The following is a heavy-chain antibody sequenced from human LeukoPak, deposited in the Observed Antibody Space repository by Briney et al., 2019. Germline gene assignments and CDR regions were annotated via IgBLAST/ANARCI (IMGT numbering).Heavy chain of an antibody. CDR2: ISSSGSTI. CDR3: ARDPSSGWYIGWFDP. V-gene: IGHV3-11*01. Sequence: PGGSLRLSCAASGFTFSDYYMSWIRQAPGKGLEWVSYISSSGSTIYYADSVKGRFTISRDNAKNSLYLQMNSLRAEDTAVYYYARDPSSGWYIGWFDPWGQGTLVTVSS. J-gene: IGHJ5*02. CDR1: GFTFSDYY. D-gene: IGHD6-19*01.